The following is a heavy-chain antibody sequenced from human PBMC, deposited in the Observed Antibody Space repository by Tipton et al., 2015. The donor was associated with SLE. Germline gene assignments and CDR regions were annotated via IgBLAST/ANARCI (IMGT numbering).Heavy chain of an antibody. Sequence: TLSLTCTVSGDSISSGGYYWTWIRQLPGKGLEWIGYIYYSGNTYYNPSLGSRLTISVDTSKDQFPLRLTSVTAADTAVYYCARATDWNLSPDVWGKGTTVTVSS. D-gene: IGHD1-7*01. CDR3: ARATDWNLSPDV. J-gene: IGHJ6*04. CDR2: IYYSGNT. CDR1: GDSISSGGYY. V-gene: IGHV4-31*03.